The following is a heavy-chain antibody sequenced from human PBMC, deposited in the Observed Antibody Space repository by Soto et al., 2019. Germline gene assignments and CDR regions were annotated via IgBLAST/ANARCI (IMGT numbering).Heavy chain of an antibody. CDR1: GGSISSSNW. J-gene: IGHJ5*02. V-gene: IGHV4-4*02. D-gene: IGHD2-15*01. CDR2: IYHSGST. Sequence: ASETLSLTCAVSGGSISSSNWWSWVRQPPGKGLEWIGEIYHSGSTNYNPSLKSRVTISVDKSKNQFSLKLSSVTAADTAVYYCARDCFGSCYSGRNWFDPWGQGTLVTVSS. CDR3: ARDCFGSCYSGRNWFDP.